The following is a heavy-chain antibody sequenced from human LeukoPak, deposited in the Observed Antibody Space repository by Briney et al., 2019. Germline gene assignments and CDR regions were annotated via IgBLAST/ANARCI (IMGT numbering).Heavy chain of an antibody. Sequence: SETLSLTCTVSGGSISSYYWSWIRQPPGKGLEWIGEIYHSGSTNYNPSLKSRVTISVDKSKNQFSLKLSSVTAADTAVYYCAREAVAGTYPPNWFDPWGQGTLVTVSS. V-gene: IGHV4-59*12. CDR2: IYHSGST. J-gene: IGHJ5*02. CDR3: AREAVAGTYPPNWFDP. CDR1: GGSISSYY. D-gene: IGHD6-19*01.